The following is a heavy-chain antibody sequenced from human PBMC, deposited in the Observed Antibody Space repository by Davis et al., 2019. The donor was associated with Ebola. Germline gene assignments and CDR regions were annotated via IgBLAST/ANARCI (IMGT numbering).Heavy chain of an antibody. J-gene: IGHJ5*02. V-gene: IGHV1-46*01. D-gene: IGHD2-2*02. CDR1: GYTFTSYS. CDR3: ARGVLLLYQSDWFDP. Sequence: AASVKVSCKASGYTFTSYSMHWVRQAPGQGLEWMGIINPSGGSTSYAQKFQGRVTMTRDTSTSTVYMELSSLRSEDTAVYYCARGVLLLYQSDWFDPWGQGTLVTVSS. CDR2: INPSGGST.